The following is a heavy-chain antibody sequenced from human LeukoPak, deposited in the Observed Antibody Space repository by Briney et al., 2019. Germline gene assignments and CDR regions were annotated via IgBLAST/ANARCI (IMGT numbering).Heavy chain of an antibody. CDR1: GFTFSTYD. CDR3: AKDPPTSVAGTGYFDY. V-gene: IGHV3-30*02. Sequence: PGGSLRLSCAASGFTFSTYDMHWVRQAPGKGLEWVAFTRYDESNKFYADSVEGRFTISRDNSKNTLYLQMNSVRTDGTAVYYCAKDPPTSVAGTGYFDYWGQGTLVTVSS. CDR2: TRYDESNK. J-gene: IGHJ4*02. D-gene: IGHD6-19*01.